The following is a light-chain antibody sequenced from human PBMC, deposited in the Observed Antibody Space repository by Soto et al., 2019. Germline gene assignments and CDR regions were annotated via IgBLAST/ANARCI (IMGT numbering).Light chain of an antibody. CDR1: SSDVGTYNY. J-gene: IGLJ7*01. CDR3: NSYTTTSTVV. V-gene: IGLV2-14*01. Sequence: ALTQPASVSGSPGQSITISCTGTSSDVGTYNYVSWYQQHPGKAPKLMIYGVSNRPSGIPNRFSGSKSGNTASLTISGLQAEDEADYYCNSYTTTSTVVFGGGTQLTVL. CDR2: GVS.